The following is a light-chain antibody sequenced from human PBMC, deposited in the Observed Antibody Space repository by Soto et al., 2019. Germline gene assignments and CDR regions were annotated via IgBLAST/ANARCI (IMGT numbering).Light chain of an antibody. V-gene: IGKV1-39*01. CDR1: QSITNF. CDR2: AAS. J-gene: IGKJ4*01. Sequence: DIPMTQSPSSLSASVGDKLTITCRANQSITNFLNWYQKKPGEVPKLLIYAASRLESGVPSRFSGSGSATDFALTINSLQPEDVATYYCQQSYTTPRLSFGGGTRVEFK. CDR3: QQSYTTPRLS.